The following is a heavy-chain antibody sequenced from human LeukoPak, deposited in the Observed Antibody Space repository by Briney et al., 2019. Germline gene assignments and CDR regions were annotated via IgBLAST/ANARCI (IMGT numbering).Heavy chain of an antibody. CDR2: MNPNSGNT. D-gene: IGHD2-21*01. CDR1: GYTFSSYG. V-gene: IGHV1-8*02. Sequence: ASVKVSCKTSGYTFSSYGITWVRQATGQGLEWMGWMNPNSGNTGYAQKFQGRVTMTRNTSISTAYMELSSLRSEDPAVYYCARAPYYPNPNWFDPWRQGTLLTVSS. CDR3: ARAPYYPNPNWFDP. J-gene: IGHJ5*02.